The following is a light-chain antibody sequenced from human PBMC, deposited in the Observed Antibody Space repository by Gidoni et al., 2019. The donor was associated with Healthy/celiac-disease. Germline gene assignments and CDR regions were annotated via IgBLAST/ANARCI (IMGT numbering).Light chain of an antibody. V-gene: IGLV2-11*01. CDR1: RSDVGGYNS. J-gene: IGLJ2*01. CDR3: CSYAGSYTVV. Sequence: QSALTQPRSVSGSPGQSVTISCTGTRSDVGGYNSVSWYQQHPGKAPKLMIYDVSKRPSGVPDRSSGSQSGNTASLTISGLQAEDEADYYCCSYAGSYTVVFGGGTKLTVL. CDR2: DVS.